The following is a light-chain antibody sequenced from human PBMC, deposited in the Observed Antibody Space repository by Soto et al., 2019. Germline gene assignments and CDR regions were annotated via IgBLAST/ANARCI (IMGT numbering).Light chain of an antibody. Sequence: EIVLTQSPATLSLSPGERATLSCRASQSITTYLAWYQQKPGQAPRLLIYDASNRATGIPARFSGGGSGTEFTLTISSLQPEDFAVYYCQQRSNWPLTFGGGTKVEIK. J-gene: IGKJ4*01. CDR2: DAS. CDR3: QQRSNWPLT. V-gene: IGKV3-11*01. CDR1: QSITTY.